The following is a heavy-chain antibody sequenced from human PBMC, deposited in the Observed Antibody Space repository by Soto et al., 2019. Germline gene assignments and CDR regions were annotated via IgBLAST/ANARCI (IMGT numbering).Heavy chain of an antibody. CDR3: GRGNTVSSVDV. V-gene: IGHV1-24*01. D-gene: IGHD3-16*01. CDR2: IDPEDGET. J-gene: IGHJ6*04. CDR1: GYTLTELS. Sequence: ASVKVSCKVSGYTLTELSMHWVRQAPGKGLEWMGCIDPEDGETIYAQKFQGRVTMTRNTSTSTAYMELSSLRSEDTAVYYCGRGNTVSSVDVWGKGTTVTVSS.